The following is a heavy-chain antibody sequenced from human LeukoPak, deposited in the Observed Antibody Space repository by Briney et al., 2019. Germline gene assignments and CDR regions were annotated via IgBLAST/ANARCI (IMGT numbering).Heavy chain of an antibody. CDR2: IYSGGST. CDR1: GFIVGSNY. Sequence: PGGSLRLSCAVSGFIVGSNYMSWVRQAPGKGLEWVSVIYSGGSTYYADSVKGRFTISRDNPKNTLYLQMNSLRAEDTAVYYCVPRSGGMDVWGQGTTVIVSS. J-gene: IGHJ6*02. D-gene: IGHD3-16*01. CDR3: VPRSGGMDV. V-gene: IGHV3-53*01.